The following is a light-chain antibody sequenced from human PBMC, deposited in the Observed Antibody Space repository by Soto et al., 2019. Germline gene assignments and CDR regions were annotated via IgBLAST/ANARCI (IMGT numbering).Light chain of an antibody. J-gene: IGKJ2*01. CDR2: DAS. CDR1: QSVKSK. Sequence: EIVMTQSPATLSVSPGERATLSCRASQSVKSKLAWYQQKFGQAPRLLIYDASTRATAIPARFSGSGSGTEFTLTISSLQSEDFAVYYCQQYNDWYTFGQGTKLEIK. CDR3: QQYNDWYT. V-gene: IGKV3-15*01.